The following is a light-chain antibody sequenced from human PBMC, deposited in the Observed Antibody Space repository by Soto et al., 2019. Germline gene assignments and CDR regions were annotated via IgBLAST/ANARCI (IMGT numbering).Light chain of an antibody. CDR3: QEYHSIHS. V-gene: IGKV1-33*01. CDR1: HDVSRN. Sequence: DIQMTQSPSSLSASVGDRVTIACQSSHDVSRNLNWFQQKPGEAPKLLIYDASNLERGVPSRFSGSGYRTEFTLTISGLPPDDCATYYCQEYHSIHSFGGGTEVEIK. CDR2: DAS. J-gene: IGKJ4*01.